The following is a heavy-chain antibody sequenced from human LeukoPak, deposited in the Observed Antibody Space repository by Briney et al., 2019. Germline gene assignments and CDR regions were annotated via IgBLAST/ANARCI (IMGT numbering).Heavy chain of an antibody. D-gene: IGHD3-3*01. CDR1: GFTFTSSA. V-gene: IGHV1-58*01. CDR2: IVVGSGNT. J-gene: IGHJ4*02. CDR3: AALGLWSGYSPPSPNLGPHFDY. Sequence: SVKVSCKASGFTFTSSAVQWVRQARGQRLEWIGWIVVGSGNTNYEQKFQERVTITTDMSTSTAYMELSSLSSEDTAVYYCAALGLWSGYSPPSPNLGPHFDYWGQGTLVTVSS.